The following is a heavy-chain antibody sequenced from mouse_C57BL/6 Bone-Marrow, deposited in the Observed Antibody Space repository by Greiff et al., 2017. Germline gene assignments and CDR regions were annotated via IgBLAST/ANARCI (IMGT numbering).Heavy chain of an antibody. CDR1: GYAFSSSW. Sequence: QVQLKQSGPELVKPGASVKISCKASGYAFSSSWMNWVKQRPGKGLEWIGRIYPGDGDTNYNGKFKGKATLTADKSSSTAYMQLSSLTSEDSAVYFCARAELGRGVYWGQGTTLTVSS. J-gene: IGHJ2*01. CDR3: ARAELGRGVY. V-gene: IGHV1-82*01. D-gene: IGHD4-1*01. CDR2: IYPGDGDT.